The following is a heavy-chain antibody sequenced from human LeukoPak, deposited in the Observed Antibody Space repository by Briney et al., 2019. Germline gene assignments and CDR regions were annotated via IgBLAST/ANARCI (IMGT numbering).Heavy chain of an antibody. CDR1: GGSFNGHH. CDR3: ARDKARYCSGGSCYSWYFDL. J-gene: IGHJ2*01. V-gene: IGHV3-21*01. CDR2: ISTSSSYI. D-gene: IGHD2-15*01. Sequence: ETLSLTCAVYGGSFNGHHWTWIRQAPGKGLEWVSSISTSSSYISYADSVKGRFTISRDNAKNSLYLQMNSLRAEDTAVYYCARDKARYCSGGSCYSWYFDLWGRGTPVTVSS.